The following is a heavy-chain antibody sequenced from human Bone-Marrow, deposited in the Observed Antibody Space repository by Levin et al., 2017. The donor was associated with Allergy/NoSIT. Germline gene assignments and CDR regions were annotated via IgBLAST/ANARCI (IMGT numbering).Heavy chain of an antibody. J-gene: IGHJ4*02. D-gene: IGHD3-3*01. CDR2: ISPDGGTQ. CDR1: GSTFSAHW. V-gene: IGHV3-7*01. Sequence: GGSLRLSCVDSGSTFSAHWIFWVRQPAGKGLEGVAGISPDGGTQHYVDSVKGRFTMSRDNAKSSLYLQMNSLRGEDTAVYYCATDLRLTGDWGQGTLVTVSS. CDR3: ATDLRLTGD.